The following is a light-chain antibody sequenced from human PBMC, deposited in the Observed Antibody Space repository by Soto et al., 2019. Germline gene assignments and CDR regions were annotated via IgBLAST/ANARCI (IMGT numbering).Light chain of an antibody. CDR1: LIVSSY. J-gene: IGKJ5*01. CDR3: QQRSNWPPIT. V-gene: IGKV3-11*01. CDR2: DAS. Sequence: EIVLTQSPATLSLSPGERATLSCRASLIVSSYLAWYQQKPVLALRLLIYDASNRATGIPARFSGSGSGTDFTLTISSLEPEDFAVYYCQQRSNWPPITFGQGTRLEIK.